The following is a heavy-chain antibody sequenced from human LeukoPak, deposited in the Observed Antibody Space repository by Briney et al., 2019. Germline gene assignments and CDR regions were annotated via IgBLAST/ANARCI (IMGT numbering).Heavy chain of an antibody. Sequence: GGSLRLSCAASGFTFSSYAMHWVRQAPGKGLEWVAVISYDGSNKYYADSVKGRFTISRDNSKNTLYLQMNSLRAEDTAVYYCAKHGDNYYYYGMDVWGQGTTVTVSS. J-gene: IGHJ6*02. CDR1: GFTFSSYA. CDR3: AKHGDNYYYYGMDV. V-gene: IGHV3-30-3*02. CDR2: ISYDGSNK.